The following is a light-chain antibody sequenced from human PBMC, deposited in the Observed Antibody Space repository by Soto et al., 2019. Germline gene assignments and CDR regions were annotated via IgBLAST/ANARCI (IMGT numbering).Light chain of an antibody. V-gene: IGKV3-20*01. CDR1: QSVRSDY. Sequence: EIVLTQSPDTLSLSPGQRATLSCRASQSVRSDYFAWYQQKPGQAPRVIIFGVSTRATGVPDRFSGSGSGTDFTLTISRLEPEDFAVYYCQQYGSSGTFGQGTKVDI. J-gene: IGKJ1*01. CDR2: GVS. CDR3: QQYGSSGT.